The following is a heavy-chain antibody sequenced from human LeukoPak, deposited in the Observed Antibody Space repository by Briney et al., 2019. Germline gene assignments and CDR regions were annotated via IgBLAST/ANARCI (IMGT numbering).Heavy chain of an antibody. Sequence: SETLSLTCAVSGASISGSGYYLGWIRQPPGKGLEWIGSIYHSGSTYYNPSLKSRVTISVDTSKNQFSLKLSSVTAADTAVYYCAREGVVLGYCSSTSCYGWFDPWGQGTLVTVSS. CDR1: GASISGSGYY. J-gene: IGHJ5*02. V-gene: IGHV4-39*07. D-gene: IGHD2-2*01. CDR2: IYHSGST. CDR3: AREGVVLGYCSSTSCYGWFDP.